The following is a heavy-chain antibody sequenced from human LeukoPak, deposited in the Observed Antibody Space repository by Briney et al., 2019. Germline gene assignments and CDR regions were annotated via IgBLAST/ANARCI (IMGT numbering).Heavy chain of an antibody. CDR1: GGSISSGSYY. CDR2: IYTSGST. J-gene: IGHJ4*02. CDR3: AGDLRYFDY. V-gene: IGHV4-61*02. D-gene: IGHD7-27*01. Sequence: PSQTLSLTCTVSGGSISSGSYYWSWIRQPAGKGLEWIGRIYTSGSTNYNPSLKSRVTISVDTSKNQFSLKLSSVTAADTAVYYCAGDLRYFDYWGQGTLVTVSS.